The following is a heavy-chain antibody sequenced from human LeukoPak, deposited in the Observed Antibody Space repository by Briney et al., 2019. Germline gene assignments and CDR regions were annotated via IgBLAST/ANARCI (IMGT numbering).Heavy chain of an antibody. CDR3: ASVLYYDFWSGYYTLDY. CDR2: IIPIFGTA. V-gene: IGHV1-69*05. D-gene: IGHD3-3*01. J-gene: IGHJ4*02. CDR1: GGTFSSYA. Sequence: SVKVSCKASGGTFSSYAISWVRQAPGQGLEWMGGIIPIFGTANYAQKFQGRVTITTDESTSTAYMELSSLRSEDTAVYYCASVLYYDFWSGYYTLDYWGQGTLVTVSS.